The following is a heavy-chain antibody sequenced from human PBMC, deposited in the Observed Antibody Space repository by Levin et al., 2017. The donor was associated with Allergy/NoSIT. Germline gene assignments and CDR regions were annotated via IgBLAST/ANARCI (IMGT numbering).Heavy chain of an antibody. CDR2: ISSSSSYI. J-gene: IGHJ6*02. CDR1: GFTFSSYS. Sequence: GESLKISCAASGFTFSSYSMNWVRQAPGKGLEWVSSISSSSSYIYYADSVKGRFTISRDNAKNSLYLQMNSLRAEDTAVYYCARAESSSWANYYYYGMDVWGQGTTVTVSS. D-gene: IGHD6-13*01. V-gene: IGHV3-21*01. CDR3: ARAESSSWANYYYYGMDV.